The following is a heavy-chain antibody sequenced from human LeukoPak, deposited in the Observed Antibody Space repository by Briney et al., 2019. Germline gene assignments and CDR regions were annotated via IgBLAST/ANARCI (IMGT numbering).Heavy chain of an antibody. Sequence: SETLSLTCTVSGGSISSSSYYWGWIRQPPGKGLEWIGSIYYTGSTFYNPSLKSRVTISVDTSKHQFSLKMSSVTAADTAVYYCARGWKQWPVQVYWGQGTLVTVSS. CDR2: IYYTGST. J-gene: IGHJ4*02. CDR1: GGSISSSSYY. V-gene: IGHV4-39*01. CDR3: ARGWKQWPVQVY. D-gene: IGHD6-19*01.